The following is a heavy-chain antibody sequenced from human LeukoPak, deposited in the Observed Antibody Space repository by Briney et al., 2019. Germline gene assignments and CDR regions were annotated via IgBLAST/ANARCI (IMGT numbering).Heavy chain of an antibody. J-gene: IGHJ5*02. CDR2: ISWNSGSI. D-gene: IGHD3-10*01. V-gene: IGHV3-9*01. CDR1: GFTFDDYA. Sequence: PGRSLRLSCAASGFTFDDYAMHWVRQAPGKGLEWVSGISWNSGSIGYADSVKGRFTISRDNAKNSLYLQMNSLRAEDTALYYCAKGHGSGSYYNWFDPWSQGTLVTVSS. CDR3: AKGHGSGSYYNWFDP.